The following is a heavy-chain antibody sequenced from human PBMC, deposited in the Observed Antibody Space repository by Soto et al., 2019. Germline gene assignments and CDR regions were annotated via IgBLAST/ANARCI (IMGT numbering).Heavy chain of an antibody. CDR1: GFTLSHYC. V-gene: IGHV3-74*01. J-gene: IGHJ4*02. CDR3: GSLIQQ. Sequence: GWSLRLSCTDSGFTLSHYCIHWVRQVPGKGPVWVSRISGDGGITDYSDSVRGRFTISRDNAKNTVYLQMNGLRVEDTAVYYCGSLIQQWGPGTLVTVSS. D-gene: IGHD1-1*01. CDR2: ISGDGGIT.